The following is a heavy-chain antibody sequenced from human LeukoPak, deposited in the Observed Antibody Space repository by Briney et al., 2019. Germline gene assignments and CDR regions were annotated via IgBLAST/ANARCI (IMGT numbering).Heavy chain of an antibody. CDR3: ATDLSRYYDSTSMLSSY. Sequence: ASVKVSCKVSGYTLTELSMHWVRQAPGKGLEWMGGFDPEHGKTIYAQKFQGRVTMTEDTSTDTAYMELSSLRSEDTAVYYCATDLSRYYDSTSMLSSYWGQGTLVTVSS. CDR2: FDPEHGKT. D-gene: IGHD3-22*01. J-gene: IGHJ4*02. CDR1: GYTLTELS. V-gene: IGHV1-24*01.